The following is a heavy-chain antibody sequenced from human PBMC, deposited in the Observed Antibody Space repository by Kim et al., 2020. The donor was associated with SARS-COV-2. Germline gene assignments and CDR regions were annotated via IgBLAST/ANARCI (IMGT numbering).Heavy chain of an antibody. CDR2: ISFDGTNK. Sequence: GGSLRLSCAASGFTFNSYAMHWVRQAPGKGLEWVAGISFDGTNKYYADSVKGRFTISRDNSKNTLYLQMYSLRPEDTAVYYCAREHYDGSAYHHDNAFDYWGQGALVTVSS. CDR3: AREHYDGSAYHHDNAFDY. D-gene: IGHD3-22*01. J-gene: IGHJ4*02. CDR1: GFTFNSYA. V-gene: IGHV3-30*04.